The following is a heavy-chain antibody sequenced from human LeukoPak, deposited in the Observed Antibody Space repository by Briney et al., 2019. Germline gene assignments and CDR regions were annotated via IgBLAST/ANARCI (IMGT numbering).Heavy chain of an antibody. V-gene: IGHV1-2*02. CDR1: GYTFTGYY. J-gene: IGHJ6*03. Sequence: SVKVSCKASGYTFTGYYMHWVRQAPGQGLEWMGWINPNSGGTNYAQKFQGRVTMTRDTSISTAYMELSRLRSDDTAVYYCARDIVVVPAAVTYYMDVWGKGTTVTVSS. CDR3: ARDIVVVPAAVTYYMDV. D-gene: IGHD2-2*01. CDR2: INPNSGGT.